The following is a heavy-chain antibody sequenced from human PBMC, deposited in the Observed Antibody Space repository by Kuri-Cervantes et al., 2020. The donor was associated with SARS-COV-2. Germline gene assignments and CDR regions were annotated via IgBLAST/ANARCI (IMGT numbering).Heavy chain of an antibody. CDR2: INTYNGNT. V-gene: IGHV1-18*01. Sequence: SVKVSCKASGYSFTNFGVTWVRQAPGQGLDWMGWINTYNGNTNYAQNLQGRVTMTTDTSTNTAYMELRSLKSGDTAVYYCARDHYYDSRDDLWGQGTMVTVSS. CDR3: ARDHYYDSRDDL. J-gene: IGHJ4*02. CDR1: GYSFTNFG. D-gene: IGHD3-22*01.